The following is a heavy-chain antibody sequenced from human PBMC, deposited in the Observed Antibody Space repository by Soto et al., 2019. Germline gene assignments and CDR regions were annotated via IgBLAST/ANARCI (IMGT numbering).Heavy chain of an antibody. V-gene: IGHV3-33*01. Sequence: QVQLVESGGGVVQPGRSLRLSCAASGFTFGTYGMHWVRQAPGMGLEWVAVIWYDGSHKDYVDSVKGRFTISRDNSKNILYLQMNSLRVEDTAVYYCARAVGPFDYWGQGTLVTVSS. CDR3: ARAVGPFDY. D-gene: IGHD1-26*01. CDR1: GFTFGTYG. J-gene: IGHJ4*02. CDR2: IWYDGSHK.